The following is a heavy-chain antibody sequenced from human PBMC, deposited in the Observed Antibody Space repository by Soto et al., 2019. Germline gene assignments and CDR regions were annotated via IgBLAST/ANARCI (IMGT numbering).Heavy chain of an antibody. CDR2: ISYDGSNK. D-gene: IGHD4-17*01. CDR3: ARAGYGVVTPPYYYGMDV. V-gene: IGHV3-30-3*01. Sequence: QVQLVESGGGVVQPGRSLRLSCAASGFTFSSYAMHWVRQAPGKGLEWVAVISYDGSNKYYADSVKGRFTISRDNSKNTLYLQMNSLRAEDTAVYYCARAGYGVVTPPYYYGMDVWGQGTTVTVSS. J-gene: IGHJ6*02. CDR1: GFTFSSYA.